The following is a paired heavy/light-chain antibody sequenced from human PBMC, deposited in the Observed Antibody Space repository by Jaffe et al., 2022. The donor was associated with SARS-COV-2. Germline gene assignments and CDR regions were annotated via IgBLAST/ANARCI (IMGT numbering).Light chain of an antibody. J-gene: IGLJ2*01. CDR1: SSDVGGYNY. CDR3: CSYTTSSPVV. CDR2: DVS. V-gene: IGLV2-14*03. Sequence: QSALTQPASVSGSPGQSITISCTGTSSDVGGYNYVSWYQQHPGKAPKPIIFDVSHRPSGVSNRFSGSKSGNTASLTISGLQAEDEADYYCCSYTTSSPVVFGGGTKLTVL.
Heavy chain of an antibody. V-gene: IGHV4-61*02. D-gene: IGHD3-10*01. CDR2: IYTSGST. CDR3: AASYYYGTAQENVFNY. J-gene: IGHJ4*01. Sequence: QVQLQESGPGLVKPSQTLSLTCTVSGGSISSGTYYWSWIRLPAGKGLEWVGRIYTSGSTDYNPSLKSRVTISLDTSKNQFSLKLSSVTAADTAVYYCAASYYYGTAQENVFNYWGQGNLVTVSS. CDR1: GGSISSGTYY.